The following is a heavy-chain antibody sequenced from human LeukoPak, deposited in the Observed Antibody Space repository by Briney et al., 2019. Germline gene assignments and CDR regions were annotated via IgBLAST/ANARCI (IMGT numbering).Heavy chain of an antibody. Sequence: GGSLRLSCAASGFNFVFEAMTWVRQAPEKGLEWVSSASNSGSSTYYARAVKGRFTISRDNSKNILYLQMSSLRVDDTAVYYCAKGLSLSGHMSGYPFGAFETWGQGTMVTV. CDR2: ASNSGSST. V-gene: IGHV3-23*01. CDR1: GFNFVFEA. D-gene: IGHD3-9*01. J-gene: IGHJ3*02. CDR3: AKGLSLSGHMSGYPFGAFET.